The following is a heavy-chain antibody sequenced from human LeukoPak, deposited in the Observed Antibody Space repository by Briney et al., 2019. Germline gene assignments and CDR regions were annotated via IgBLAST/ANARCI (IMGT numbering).Heavy chain of an antibody. CDR1: GDSISSYY. D-gene: IGHD3-22*01. Sequence: SETLSLTCTVSGDSISSYYWSWIRQPPGKGLEWIGYIYYSGSTNYNPSLKSRVTISVDTSKNQFSLKLSSVTAADTAVYYCARAGGYYDSSGYLRDLDYWGQGTLVTVSS. J-gene: IGHJ4*02. CDR3: ARAGGYYDSSGYLRDLDY. CDR2: IYYSGST. V-gene: IGHV4-59*01.